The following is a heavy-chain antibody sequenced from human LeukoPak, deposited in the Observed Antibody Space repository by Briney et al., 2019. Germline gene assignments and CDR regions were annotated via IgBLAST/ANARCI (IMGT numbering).Heavy chain of an antibody. Sequence: GGSLRLSCAASGFSFSAYALTWVRQAPGKGLEWVSSISGRDDRTYYADSAKGRFTISRDNSKNTLYLQMNSLRAEDTALYYCAKVAYDSYGLYYHDYFDYWGQGTLVTVYS. CDR1: GFSFSAYA. V-gene: IGHV3-23*01. J-gene: IGHJ4*02. CDR2: ISGRDDRT. CDR3: AKVAYDSYGLYYHDYFDY. D-gene: IGHD3-22*01.